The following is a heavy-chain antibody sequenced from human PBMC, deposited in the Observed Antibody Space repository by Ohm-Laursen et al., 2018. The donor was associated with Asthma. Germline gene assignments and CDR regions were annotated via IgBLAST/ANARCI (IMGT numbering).Heavy chain of an antibody. CDR3: ARGEWIAAENWFDP. CDR2: IYYTGST. J-gene: IGHJ5*02. Sequence: SEALSLTCTVSGGSISSSSFLWGWIRQPPGKGLEWIGNIYYTGSTYYNPSLKSRVTISVDTSKNQFSLKLSSVTAADTAVYYCARGEWIAAENWFDPWGQGTLVTVSS. CDR1: GGSISSSSFL. D-gene: IGHD6-13*01. V-gene: IGHV4-39*07.